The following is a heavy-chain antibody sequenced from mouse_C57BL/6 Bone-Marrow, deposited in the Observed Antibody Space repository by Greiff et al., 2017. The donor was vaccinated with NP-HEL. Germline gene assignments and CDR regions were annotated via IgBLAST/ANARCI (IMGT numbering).Heavy chain of an antibody. CDR1: GYTFTSYW. Sequence: QVQLQQPGAELVKPGASVKMSCKASGYTFTSYWITWVKQRPGQGLEWIGDIYPGSGSTNYNEKFKSKATLTVDTSSSTAYMQLSSLTSEDSAVYYCARRHYYGSSPYYFDYWGQGTTLKVSS. J-gene: IGHJ2*01. CDR2: IYPGSGST. D-gene: IGHD1-1*01. CDR3: ARRHYYGSSPYYFDY. V-gene: IGHV1-55*01.